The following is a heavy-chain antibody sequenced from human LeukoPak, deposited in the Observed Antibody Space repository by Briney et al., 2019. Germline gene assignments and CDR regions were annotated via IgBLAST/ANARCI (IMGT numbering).Heavy chain of an antibody. Sequence: PGRPLRLSCAASGFTFSSYGMHWVRQAPGTGLEWVAVISYDGSNKYYADSVKGRFTISRDNSKNTLYLQMNSLRAEDTAVYYCAKDLGPYDILTGCDYWGQGTLVTVSS. CDR1: GFTFSSYG. V-gene: IGHV3-30*18. D-gene: IGHD3-9*01. CDR3: AKDLGPYDILTGCDY. CDR2: ISYDGSNK. J-gene: IGHJ4*02.